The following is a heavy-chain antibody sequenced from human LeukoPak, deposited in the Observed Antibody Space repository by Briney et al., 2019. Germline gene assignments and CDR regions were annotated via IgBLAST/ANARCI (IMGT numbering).Heavy chain of an antibody. CDR3: AREAGYDFWSGYMHYGMDV. J-gene: IGHJ6*02. D-gene: IGHD3-3*01. CDR2: TYYRSKWYN. CDR1: GDSVSSNSAA. Sequence: SQTLSLTCAISGDSVSSNSAAWNWIRQSPSRGLEWLGRTYYRSKWYNDYAVSVKSRITISPDTSKNQFSLQLNSVTPEDTAVYYCAREAGYDFWSGYMHYGMDVWGQGTTVTVSS. V-gene: IGHV6-1*01.